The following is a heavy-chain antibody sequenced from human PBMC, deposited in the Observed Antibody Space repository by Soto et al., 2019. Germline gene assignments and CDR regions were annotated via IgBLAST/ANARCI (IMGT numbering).Heavy chain of an antibody. Sequence: QVQLVQSGAEVKKPGSSVKVSCKASGGTFSSYTISWVRQAPGQGLEWMGRIIPILGIAKYAQKFQGRVTITADKSTSTADMELSSLRSEDTAVYYCARALTVGATVDYWGQGTLVTASS. D-gene: IGHD1-26*01. J-gene: IGHJ4*02. V-gene: IGHV1-69*02. CDR1: GGTFSSYT. CDR2: IIPILGIA. CDR3: ARALTVGATVDY.